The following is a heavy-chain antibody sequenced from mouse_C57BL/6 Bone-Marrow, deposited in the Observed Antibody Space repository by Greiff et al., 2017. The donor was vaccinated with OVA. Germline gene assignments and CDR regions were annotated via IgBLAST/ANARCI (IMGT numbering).Heavy chain of an antibody. J-gene: IGHJ3*01. CDR3: ARRYYGSSYSFAY. D-gene: IGHD1-1*01. V-gene: IGHV1-81*01. CDR2: IYPRSGNT. CDR1: GYTFTSYG. Sequence: QVQLQQSGAELARPGASVKLSCKASGYTFTSYGISWVKQRTGQGLEWIGEIYPRSGNTYYNEKFKGKATLTADKSSSTAYMGLRSLTSEDSAVYFCARRYYGSSYSFAYWGQGTLVTVSA.